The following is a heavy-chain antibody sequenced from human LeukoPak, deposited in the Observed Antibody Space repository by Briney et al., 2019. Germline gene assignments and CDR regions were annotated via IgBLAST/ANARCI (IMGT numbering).Heavy chain of an antibody. Sequence: ASVKVSCKASGYTFTSYYMHWVRQAPGQGLEWMGIINPSGDSTSYAQKFQGRVTMTRDTSTSTVYMELSSLRSEDTAVYYCARPDCGGDCYSGAFDIWGQGTMVTVSS. D-gene: IGHD2-21*02. J-gene: IGHJ3*02. CDR3: ARPDCGGDCYSGAFDI. CDR2: INPSGDST. V-gene: IGHV1-46*01. CDR1: GYTFTSYY.